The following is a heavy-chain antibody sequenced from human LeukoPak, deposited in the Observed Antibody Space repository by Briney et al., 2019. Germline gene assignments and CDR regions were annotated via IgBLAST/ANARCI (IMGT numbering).Heavy chain of an antibody. J-gene: IGHJ4*02. Sequence: GGSLRLSCAASGFTFDDYAMHGVRQAPGKGLGWVSAISGSGGSTYYADSVKGRFTISRYNSKNTLYLQMNRLRAEDTAVYYCAKDRSVFYSDSSGYTYWGQGTLVTVSS. D-gene: IGHD3-22*01. CDR2: ISGSGGST. CDR1: GFTFDDYA. V-gene: IGHV3-23*01. CDR3: AKDRSVFYSDSSGYTY.